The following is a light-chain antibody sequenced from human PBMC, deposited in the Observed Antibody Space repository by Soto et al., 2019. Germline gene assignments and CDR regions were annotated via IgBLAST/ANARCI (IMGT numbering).Light chain of an antibody. CDR3: SSYAGSRYV. Sequence: QSVLTQPPSASGSPGQSVAISCTGTSSDVGGYNYVSWYQQHPGKAPKLMIYEVNKRPSGVPDRFSGSKSGNTASLTVSGLQAEDEADYYCSSYAGSRYVFGTGTKVTVL. CDR2: EVN. CDR1: SSDVGGYNY. J-gene: IGLJ1*01. V-gene: IGLV2-8*01.